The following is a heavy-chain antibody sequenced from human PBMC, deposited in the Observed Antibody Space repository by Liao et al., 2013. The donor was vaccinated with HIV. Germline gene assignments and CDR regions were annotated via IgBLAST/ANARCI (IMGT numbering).Heavy chain of an antibody. D-gene: IGHD1-1*01. CDR3: ASSDDPLDAFDI. CDR1: GGSISSYY. V-gene: IGHV4-4*07. CDR2: IHPTGNT. Sequence: QVHLQESGPGLVKPSETLSLTCTVSGGSISSYYWSWLRQSAGKGLEWIGRIHPTGNTNYNPSLKSRVSISVDSSTNRFSLLMTSVTAADTAVYYCASSDDPLDAFDIWGQGTMVTVSS. J-gene: IGHJ3*02.